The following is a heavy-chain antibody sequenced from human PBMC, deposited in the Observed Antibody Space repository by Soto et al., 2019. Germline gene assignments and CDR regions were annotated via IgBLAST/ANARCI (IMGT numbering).Heavy chain of an antibody. CDR1: GYIFTSYD. CDR2: MNPNNGVT. V-gene: IGHV1-8*01. J-gene: IGHJ4*02. D-gene: IGHD6-13*01. Sequence: QVQLVQSGAEVKKPGASVKVSCKTSGYIFTSYDINWVRQATGQGLEWMGWMNPNNGVTGYAQNFQGRVTMTRDTSITTVYMELSDLGSEDTAVYYCARGVAAGVDNWGQGTLVTVSS. CDR3: ARGVAAGVDN.